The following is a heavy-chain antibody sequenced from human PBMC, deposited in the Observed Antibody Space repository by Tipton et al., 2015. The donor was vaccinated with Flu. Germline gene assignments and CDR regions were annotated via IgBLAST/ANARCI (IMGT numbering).Heavy chain of an antibody. CDR3: VYWTGDY. CDR1: GFPFSSYS. Sequence: QLVQSGGGLVQPGASLRLSCTASGFPFSSYSMNWVRLAPGKGLEWVASISRSSTYIYYADSVEGRFTISRDDARNSVYLQMNSLRADDTAVYYCVYWTGDYWGQGTLVTVSS. J-gene: IGHJ4*02. D-gene: IGHD1-1*01. V-gene: IGHV3-21*01. CDR2: ISRSSTYI.